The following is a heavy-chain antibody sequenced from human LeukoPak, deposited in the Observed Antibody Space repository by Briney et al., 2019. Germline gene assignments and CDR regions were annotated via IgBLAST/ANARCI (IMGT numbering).Heavy chain of an antibody. CDR1: GDSVSSNSAA. Sequence: SQTLSLTCAISGDSVSSNSAAWNWIRQSPSRGLEWLGRTYYRSKWYNDYAVSVKSRITINPDTSKNQFSLQLNSVTPEDTAVYYCARGGQGDGYSADEAFDFWGQGTMVTVS. J-gene: IGHJ3*01. V-gene: IGHV6-1*01. CDR2: TYYRSKWYN. D-gene: IGHD5-24*01. CDR3: ARGGQGDGYSADEAFDF.